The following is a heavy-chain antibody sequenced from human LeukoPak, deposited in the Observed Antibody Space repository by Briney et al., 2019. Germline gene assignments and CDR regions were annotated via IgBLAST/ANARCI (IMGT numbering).Heavy chain of an antibody. Sequence: SETLSLTCSVTGGSFRNYYWNWMRQSPGKGLEWIGYTSDSGNTYYNPSLKSRVTMSVEVSKNQISLKVASATAADTVVYYCARWYDHGRYFDNWGRGTSVIVSS. CDR3: ARWYDHGRYFDN. D-gene: IGHD1-14*01. J-gene: IGHJ4*02. CDR1: GGSFRNYY. CDR2: TSDSGNT. V-gene: IGHV4-59*01.